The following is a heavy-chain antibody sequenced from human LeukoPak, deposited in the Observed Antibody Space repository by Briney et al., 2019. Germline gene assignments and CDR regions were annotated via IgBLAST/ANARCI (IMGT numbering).Heavy chain of an antibody. J-gene: IGHJ3*02. CDR2: ISYDGSNK. CDR3: ARSIPGGAFDI. V-gene: IGHV3-30-3*01. D-gene: IGHD1-14*01. CDR1: GFTFSSYA. Sequence: PGGSLRLSCAASGFTFSSYAMHWVRQAPGKGLEWVAVISYDGSNKYYADSVKGRFTISRDNSKNTLYLQMNSLRAEDTAVYYCARSIPGGAFDIWGQGTMVTVSS.